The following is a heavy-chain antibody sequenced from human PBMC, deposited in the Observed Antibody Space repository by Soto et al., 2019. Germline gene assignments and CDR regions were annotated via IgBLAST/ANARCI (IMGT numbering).Heavy chain of an antibody. CDR2: IKSDGSEK. CDR3: MTDHGGW. J-gene: IGHJ4*02. V-gene: IGHV3-7*01. Sequence: PGGSLRLSCGASGFTFYTYWMNWVRQAPGMGLEWVANIKSDGSEKYYVDSVKGRFTISRDNTKNSMYLQMNSLRVEGTAMYHCMTDHGGWWAPGTLVTVSS. D-gene: IGHD6-19*01. CDR1: GFTFYTYW.